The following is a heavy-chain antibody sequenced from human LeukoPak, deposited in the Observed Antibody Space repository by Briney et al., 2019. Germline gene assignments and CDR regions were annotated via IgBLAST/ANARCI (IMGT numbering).Heavy chain of an antibody. CDR3: ARKHRRLGYGG. CDR1: GGSFSGYY. D-gene: IGHD3-16*01. V-gene: IGHV4-34*01. J-gene: IGHJ4*02. Sequence: SEALSLTCAVYGGSFSGYYWSWIRQPPGKGLEWIGEINHSGSTNYNPSLKSRVTISVDTSKNQFSLKLSSVTAADTAVYYCARKHRRLGYGGWGQGTLVTVSS. CDR2: INHSGST.